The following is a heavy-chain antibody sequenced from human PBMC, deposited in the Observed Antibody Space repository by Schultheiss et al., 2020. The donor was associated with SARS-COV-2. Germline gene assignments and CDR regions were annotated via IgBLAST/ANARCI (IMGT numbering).Heavy chain of an antibody. CDR2: MNPNSGNT. CDR3: ARAGSYGPNWYFDL. D-gene: IGHD3-16*01. J-gene: IGHJ2*01. V-gene: IGHV1-8*01. Sequence: SVKVSCKASGYTFTSYDINWVRQATGHGLEWMGWMNPNSGNTGYPQKFQGRVTMTRNTSISTAYMELSSLRSEDTAVYYCARAGSYGPNWYFDLWGRGTLVTVSS. CDR1: GYTFTSYD.